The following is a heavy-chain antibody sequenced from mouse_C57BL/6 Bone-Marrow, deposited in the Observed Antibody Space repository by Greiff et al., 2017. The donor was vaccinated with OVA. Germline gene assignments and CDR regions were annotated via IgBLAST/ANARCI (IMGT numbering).Heavy chain of an antibody. CDR3: ASYYWTY. V-gene: IGHV1-81*01. J-gene: IGHJ3*01. CDR2: IYPRSGNT. D-gene: IGHD2-1*01. Sequence: VQLQQSGAALARPGASVKLSCKASGYTFTSYGISWVKQRTGQGLEWIGEIYPRSGNTYYNEKFKGKATLTADKSSSTAYMELRSLTSEDSAVYFCASYYWTYWGQGTLVTVSA. CDR1: GYTFTSYG.